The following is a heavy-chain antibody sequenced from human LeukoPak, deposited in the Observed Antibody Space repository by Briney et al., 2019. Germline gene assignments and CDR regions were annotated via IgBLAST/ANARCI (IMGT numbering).Heavy chain of an antibody. CDR1: GFTVSSNY. CDR2: IYSGGST. Sequence: GGSLRLSCAASGFTVSSNYMSWVRQAPGKGLEWVSVIYSGGSTYYADSVKGRFTISRDNSKNTLYLQMNSLRVEDTAVYYCAKGPDYYGSGSRNWYFDFWGRGTLVTVSS. J-gene: IGHJ2*01. V-gene: IGHV3-66*01. D-gene: IGHD3-10*01. CDR3: AKGPDYYGSGSRNWYFDF.